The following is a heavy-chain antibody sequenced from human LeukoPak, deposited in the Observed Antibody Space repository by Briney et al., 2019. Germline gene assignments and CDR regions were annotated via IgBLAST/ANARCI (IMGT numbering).Heavy chain of an antibody. J-gene: IGHJ1*01. Sequence: TLSLTCTVSGGSISSGGYYWSWIRQHPGKGLEWIGYIYHSGSTYYNPSLKSRVTISVDTSKNQFSLKLSSVTAADTAVYYCVSGSSGWLYFQHWGQGTLVTVSS. CDR3: VSGSSGWLYFQH. D-gene: IGHD6-19*01. V-gene: IGHV4-31*03. CDR1: GGSISSGGYY. CDR2: IYHSGST.